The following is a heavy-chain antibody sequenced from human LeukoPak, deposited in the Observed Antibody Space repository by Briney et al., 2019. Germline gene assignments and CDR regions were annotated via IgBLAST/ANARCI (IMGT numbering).Heavy chain of an antibody. CDR2: IKQDGSEK. D-gene: IGHD1-26*01. J-gene: IGHJ3*02. CDR3: ARAWERTFDI. V-gene: IGHV3-7*04. Sequence: PGGSLRLSCAASGFTFSTSWMSWVRQAPWVGLEWVANIKQDGSEKYYVDSVKGRFTISRDNAKNSLSLQMNSLRAEDTAVYYCARAWERTFDIWGQGTMVTVSS. CDR1: GFTFSTSW.